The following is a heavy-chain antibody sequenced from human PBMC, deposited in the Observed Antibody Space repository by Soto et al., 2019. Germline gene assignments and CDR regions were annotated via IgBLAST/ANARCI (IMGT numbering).Heavy chain of an antibody. CDR3: ARDYYDSSYPFDY. CDR2: INSDGSST. V-gene: IGHV3-74*01. CDR1: GFTFSSYW. D-gene: IGHD3-22*01. J-gene: IGHJ4*02. Sequence: RRLSCAASGFTFSSYWMHWVRQAPGKGLVWVSRINSDGSSTSYADSVKGRFTISRDNAKNTLYLQMNSLRAEDTAVYYCARDYYDSSYPFDYWGQGTLVTVSS.